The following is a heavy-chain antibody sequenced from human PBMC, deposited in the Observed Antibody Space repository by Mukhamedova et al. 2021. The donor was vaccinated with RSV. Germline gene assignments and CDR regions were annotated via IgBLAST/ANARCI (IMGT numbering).Heavy chain of an antibody. D-gene: IGHD1-1*01. V-gene: IGHV3-49*02. Sequence: VRQAPGKGLEWVGFIRSKAYGGTTEYAASVKGRFTISRDDSKSIAYLQMNSLKTEDTAVYYCTRGPTGYFDYWGQGTLVTVSS. CDR2: IRSKAYGGTT. J-gene: IGHJ4*02. CDR3: TRGPTGYFDY.